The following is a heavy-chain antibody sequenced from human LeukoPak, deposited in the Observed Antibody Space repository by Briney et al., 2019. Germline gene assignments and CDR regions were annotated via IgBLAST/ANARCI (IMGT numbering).Heavy chain of an antibody. D-gene: IGHD1-14*01. V-gene: IGHV4-39*01. CDR1: GGSISISSYY. CDR2: IYYSGST. J-gene: IGHJ1*01. CDR3: VRERNPLSFQH. Sequence: SETLSLTCTVSGGSISISSYYWGWIRQPPGKGLEWIGSIYYSGSTYYNPSLKSRVTISVDTSKNQFSLKLSSVTAADTAVYYCVRERNPLSFQHWGQGTLVTVSS.